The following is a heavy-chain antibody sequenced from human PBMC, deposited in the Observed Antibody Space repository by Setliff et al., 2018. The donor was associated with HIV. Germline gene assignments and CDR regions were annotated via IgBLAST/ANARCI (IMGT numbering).Heavy chain of an antibody. J-gene: IGHJ4*02. Sequence: PSETLSLTCALSGDSVSSNSAAWNWIRQSPSRGLEWLGRTYYRSKWYNDYAVSVKSRITINPDTSKNQCSLQLNSVTPEDTAVYYCASSRRLRSSVYYFDYWGQGTLVTVSS. D-gene: IGHD5-12*01. CDR2: TYYRSKWYN. V-gene: IGHV6-1*01. CDR1: GDSVSSNSAA. CDR3: ASSRRLRSSVYYFDY.